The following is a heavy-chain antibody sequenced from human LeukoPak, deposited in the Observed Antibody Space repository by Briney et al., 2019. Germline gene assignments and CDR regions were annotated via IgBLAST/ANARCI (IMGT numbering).Heavy chain of an antibody. J-gene: IGHJ5*02. D-gene: IGHD3-10*01. Sequence: PSETLSLTCAVYGGAFSGYYWGWIRHPPGEGLEWSGGINHSGSTNYTPSIKSRVTISVDTSKNQLSLKLSSVTAADTAVYYCARVGKGKSFGEVIKGRMKTNWFDPWGQGTLVTVSS. CDR3: ARVGKGKSFGEVIKGRMKTNWFDP. CDR1: GGAFSGYY. V-gene: IGHV4-34*01. CDR2: INHSGST.